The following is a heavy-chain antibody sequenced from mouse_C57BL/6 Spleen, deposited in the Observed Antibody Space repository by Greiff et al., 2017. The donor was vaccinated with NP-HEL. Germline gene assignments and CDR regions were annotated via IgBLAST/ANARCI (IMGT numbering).Heavy chain of an antibody. CDR3: ARNYGIYYDFMDY. CDR2: IWTGGGT. J-gene: IGHJ4*01. D-gene: IGHD2-4*01. Sequence: QVQLQESGPGLVAPSQSLSITCTVSGFSLTSYALSWVRQPPGKGLEWLGVIWTGGGTNYNSALKSRLSISKDNSKSQVFLKMNSLQTDDTARYYCARNYGIYYDFMDYWGQGTSVTVSS. V-gene: IGHV2-9-1*01. CDR1: GFSLTSYA.